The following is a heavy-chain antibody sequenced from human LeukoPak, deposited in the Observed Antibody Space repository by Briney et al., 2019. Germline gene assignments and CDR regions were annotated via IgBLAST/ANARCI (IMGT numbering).Heavy chain of an antibody. J-gene: IGHJ4*02. CDR1: GGSFSGYY. CDR2: INHSGST. CDR3: AREFGQGYCSSTSCSGFDY. D-gene: IGHD2-2*01. Sequence: PSETLSLTCAVYGGSFSGYYWSWIRQPPGKGLEWIGEINHSGSTNYNPSLKSRVTISVDTSKNQFSLKLSSVTAADTAVYYCAREFGQGYCSSTSCSGFDYWGQGTLVTVSS. V-gene: IGHV4-34*01.